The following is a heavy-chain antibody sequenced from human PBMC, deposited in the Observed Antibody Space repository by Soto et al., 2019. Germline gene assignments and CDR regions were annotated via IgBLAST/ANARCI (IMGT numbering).Heavy chain of an antibody. Sequence: QVQLQESGPGLVKPSGTLSLTCAVSGDSISSSYWWSWVRQPPGKGLEWIGEIYHSGTTNYNPSPKSRVALSVDKSKNQFSLKLSSVTAADTAVYHCARSEDSRFDYWGQGTLVTVSS. V-gene: IGHV4-4*02. CDR3: ARSEDSRFDY. CDR2: IYHSGTT. J-gene: IGHJ4*02. CDR1: GDSISSSYW. D-gene: IGHD3-22*01.